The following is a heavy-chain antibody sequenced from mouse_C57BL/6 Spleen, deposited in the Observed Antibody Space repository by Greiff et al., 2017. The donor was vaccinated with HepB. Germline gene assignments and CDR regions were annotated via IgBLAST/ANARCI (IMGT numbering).Heavy chain of an antibody. D-gene: IGHD2-5*01. CDR3: ARENSNYAMDY. CDR2: ISDGGSYT. V-gene: IGHV5-4*01. Sequence: EVKLMESGGGLVKPGGSLKLSCAASGFTFSSYAMSWVRQTPEKRLEWVATISDGGSYTYYPDNVKGRFTISRDNAKNNLYLQMSHLKSEDTAMYYCARENSNYAMDYWGQGTSVTVSS. CDR1: GFTFSSYA. J-gene: IGHJ4*01.